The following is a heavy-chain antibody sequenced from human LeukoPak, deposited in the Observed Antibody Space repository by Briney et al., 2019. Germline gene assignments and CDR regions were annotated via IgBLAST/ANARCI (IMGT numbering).Heavy chain of an antibody. V-gene: IGHV3-48*04. D-gene: IGHD6-19*01. J-gene: IGHJ6*03. Sequence: GGSLRLSCAASGFTLSSYAMSWVRQAPGKGLEWVSYISSSGSTIYYADSVKGRFTISRDNAKNSLYLQMNSLRAEDTALYYCAKAGAVADSYYYYYMDVWGKGTTVTISS. CDR2: ISSSGSTI. CDR1: GFTLSSYA. CDR3: AKAGAVADSYYYYYMDV.